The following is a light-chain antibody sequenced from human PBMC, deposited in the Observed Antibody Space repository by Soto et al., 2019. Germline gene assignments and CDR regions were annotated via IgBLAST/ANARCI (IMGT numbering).Light chain of an antibody. V-gene: IGKV3-15*01. J-gene: IGKJ1*01. Sequence: EIVMTQSPATLSVSPGERATLSCRASQSVGSNLAWYQQKPGQAPRLLIYGASTRATGIPARFSGSGSGTDFTLTISSLQSGDFAIYYCQQYNNWPPWTFGQGTKVEIK. CDR1: QSVGSN. CDR2: GAS. CDR3: QQYNNWPPWT.